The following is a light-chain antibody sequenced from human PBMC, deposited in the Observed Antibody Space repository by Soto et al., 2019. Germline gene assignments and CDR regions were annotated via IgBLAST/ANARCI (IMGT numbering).Light chain of an antibody. CDR3: MQGTNWPYT. J-gene: IGKJ2*01. CDR2: KVS. CDR1: QSLVQSDGNTY. V-gene: IGKV2-30*02. Sequence: DVLMTQSPLSLPVTLGQPASFSCRSSQSLVQSDGNTYLNWFHQRPGKSPWRRSYKVSDRDSVVPDIFSCSGLGTDLTLKISRVEAEYVGVYYCMQGTNWPYTFGQGTNLEIK.